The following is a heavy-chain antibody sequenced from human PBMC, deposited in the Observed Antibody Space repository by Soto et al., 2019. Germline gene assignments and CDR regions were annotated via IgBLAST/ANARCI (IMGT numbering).Heavy chain of an antibody. V-gene: IGHV4-34*01. J-gene: IGHJ6*03. CDR3: ARGRLENGYDFWRNYYNYMDV. CDR1: GGSFSGYY. CDR2: INHSGST. D-gene: IGHD3-3*01. Sequence: SETLSLTCAVYGGSFSGYYWSWIRQPPGKGLEWIGEINHSGSTNYNPSLKSRVTISVDTFKNHFSLKLSSVSVADTAVYYCARGRLENGYDFWRNYYNYMDVWGKGTTVTVSS.